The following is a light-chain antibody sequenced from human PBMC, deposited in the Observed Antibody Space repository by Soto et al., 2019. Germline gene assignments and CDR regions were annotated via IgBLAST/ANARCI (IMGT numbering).Light chain of an antibody. Sequence: EIVLTQSPGTLSLSPGERATLSCRASQSVTNTYLAWYQLKPGQAPRLLISDASRRATGIPDRFSGSGSGTDFTLTISRLEPEDFAVYYCQHYGSSSMNTFGQGTKLEIK. J-gene: IGKJ2*01. V-gene: IGKV3-20*01. CDR3: QHYGSSSMNT. CDR1: QSVTNTY. CDR2: DAS.